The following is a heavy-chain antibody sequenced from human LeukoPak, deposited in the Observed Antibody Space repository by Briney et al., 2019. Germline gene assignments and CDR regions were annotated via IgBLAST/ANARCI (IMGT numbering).Heavy chain of an antibody. J-gene: IGHJ4*02. V-gene: IGHV4-59*01. D-gene: IGHD3-10*01. CDR1: GGSISSYY. Sequence: SETLSLTCTVSGGSISSYYWSWIRQPPGKGLEWIGYIYYSGSTNYNPSLKSRVTISVDTSKNQFSLKLSSVTAADTAVYYCARAGLWFGDHDYWGQGTLVTVSS. CDR3: ARAGLWFGDHDY. CDR2: IYYSGST.